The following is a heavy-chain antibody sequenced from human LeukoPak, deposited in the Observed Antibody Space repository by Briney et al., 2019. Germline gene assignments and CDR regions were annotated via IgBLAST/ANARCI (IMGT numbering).Heavy chain of an antibody. Sequence: ASVTVSFKASVYTFTIYGFSWVRQAPGQGLEWMGWISAYNGNTNYAQKFQGRVTMTTDTSTSTAYMELRSLRSDDTAVYYCARDSFDFWGQGTLVTVSS. CDR1: VYTFTIYG. J-gene: IGHJ4*02. CDR3: ARDSFDF. D-gene: IGHD3-3*01. V-gene: IGHV1-18*01. CDR2: ISAYNGNT.